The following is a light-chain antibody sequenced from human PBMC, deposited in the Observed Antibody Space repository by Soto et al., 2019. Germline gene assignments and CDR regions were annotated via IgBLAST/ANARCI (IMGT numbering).Light chain of an antibody. CDR3: QQDNVYWWR. J-gene: IGKJ1*01. CDR2: KAS. CDR1: QSISSW. V-gene: IGKV1-5*03. Sequence: DLPINQSASPVSASVVNLVTITCRASQSISSWLACYQQKPGKAPKLLIYKASTLESGVPSRFTGSGSGTEFTLTISSLQPDDLATYCCQQDNVYWWRLGQGTKV.